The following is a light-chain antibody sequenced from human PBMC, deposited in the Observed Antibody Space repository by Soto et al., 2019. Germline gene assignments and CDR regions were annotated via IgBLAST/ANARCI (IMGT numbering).Light chain of an antibody. J-gene: IGKJ1*01. CDR2: GAS. CDR1: QSVSSSY. Sequence: EIVLTQSPGTLSLSPGERATLSCRASQSVSSSYLAWYQQKPGQAPRLLIYGASSRATGIPDRFSGNGSGTDFTLTISRLEPEDFAVYYCQQYGSSPRTLGQGTKV. CDR3: QQYGSSPRT. V-gene: IGKV3-20*01.